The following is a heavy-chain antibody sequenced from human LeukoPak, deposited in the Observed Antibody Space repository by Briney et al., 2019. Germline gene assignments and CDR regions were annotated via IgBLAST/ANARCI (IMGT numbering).Heavy chain of an antibody. CDR1: GGSISSYY. D-gene: IGHD6-6*01. CDR3: ARHGSREAALPYNWFDP. J-gene: IGHJ5*02. Sequence: SETPSLTCTVSGGSISSYYWGWIRQPPGKGLEWIGYIYTSGSTNYNPSLKSRVTISVDTSKNQFSLKLSSVTAADTAVYYCARHGSREAALPYNWFDPWGQGTLVTVSS. V-gene: IGHV4-4*09. CDR2: IYTSGST.